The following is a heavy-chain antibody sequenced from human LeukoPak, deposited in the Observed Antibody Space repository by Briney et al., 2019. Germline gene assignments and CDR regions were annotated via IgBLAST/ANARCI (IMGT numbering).Heavy chain of an antibody. D-gene: IGHD3-10*01. V-gene: IGHV3-23*01. Sequence: GGSLRLSCAASGLAFNSYGMSWVRQAPGKGLEWVSAISGSGGSTNYADSVKGRFTISRDNSKNTLYLQMYSLRAEDTAVYYCAKVSYHYYGSGSYVLDYWGQGTLVTVSS. J-gene: IGHJ4*02. CDR2: ISGSGGST. CDR1: GLAFNSYG. CDR3: AKVSYHYYGSGSYVLDY.